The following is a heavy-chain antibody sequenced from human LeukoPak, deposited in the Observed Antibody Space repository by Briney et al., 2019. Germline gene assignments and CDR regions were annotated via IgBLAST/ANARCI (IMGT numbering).Heavy chain of an antibody. CDR3: AADFGYCSSTSCYTYDP. CDR2: IVVGSGNT. V-gene: IGHV1-58*01. CDR1: GFTFTSSA. Sequence: ASVKVSCKASGFTFTSSAVQWVRQARGERLEWIGWIVVGSGNTNYAQKFQERVTITRDMSTSTAYMELSSLRSEDTAVYYCAADFGYCSSTSCYTYDPWGQGTLVTVSS. J-gene: IGHJ5*02. D-gene: IGHD2-2*02.